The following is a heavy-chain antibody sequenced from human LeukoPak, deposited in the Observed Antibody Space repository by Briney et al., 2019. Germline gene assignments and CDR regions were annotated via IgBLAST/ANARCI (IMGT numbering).Heavy chain of an antibody. CDR1: GSSMSSYY. D-gene: IGHD6-19*01. V-gene: IGHV4-59*01. Sequence: PSETLSLTCTVSGSSMSSYYWSWIRQPPGKGLEWIGYIYYSGSTNYNPSLKSRVTISVDTSKNQFSLKLSSVTAADTAVYYCARTGPRQLIDYWGQGTLVTVSS. CDR3: ARTGPRQLIDY. CDR2: IYYSGST. J-gene: IGHJ4*02.